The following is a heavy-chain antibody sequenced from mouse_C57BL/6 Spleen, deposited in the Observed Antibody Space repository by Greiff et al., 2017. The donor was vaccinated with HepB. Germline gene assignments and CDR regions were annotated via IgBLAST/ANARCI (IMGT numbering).Heavy chain of an antibody. Sequence: EVQLQQSGPELVKPGASVKISCKASGYTFTDYYMNWVKQSHGKSLEWIGDINPNNGGTSYNQKFKGKATLTVDKSSSTAYMELRSLTSEDSAVYYCVAGDYDGDYWGQGTTLTVSS. CDR2: INPNNGGT. CDR1: GYTFTDYY. J-gene: IGHJ2*01. D-gene: IGHD2-4*01. CDR3: VAGDYDGDY. V-gene: IGHV1-26*01.